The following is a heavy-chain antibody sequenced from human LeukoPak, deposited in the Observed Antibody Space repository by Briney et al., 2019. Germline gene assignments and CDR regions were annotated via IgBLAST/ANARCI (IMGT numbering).Heavy chain of an antibody. Sequence: ASVKVSCKASGYTFTSYYMHWVRQAPGQGLEWMGIINPSGGSTSYAQKFQGRVTMTRDMSTSTVYMELSSLRSEDTAVYYCATTPPAYGSYSTGEIDYWGQGTLVTVSS. CDR3: ATTPPAYGSYSTGEIDY. CDR1: GYTFTSYY. CDR2: INPSGGST. V-gene: IGHV1-46*01. D-gene: IGHD1-26*01. J-gene: IGHJ4*02.